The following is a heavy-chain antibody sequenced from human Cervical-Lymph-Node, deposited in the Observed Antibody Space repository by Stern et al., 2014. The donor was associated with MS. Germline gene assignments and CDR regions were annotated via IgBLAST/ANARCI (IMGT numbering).Heavy chain of an antibody. CDR2: IYYSGST. V-gene: IGHV4-39*01. CDR3: AVISRVVLA. CDR1: GGSISSSSYY. D-gene: IGHD2-2*01. Sequence: QLQLQESGPGLVKPSETLSLTCTVSGGSISSSSYYWGWIRQPPGKGLEWIGSIYYSGSTYYNPSLKSRVSISVDTSKNKLSLKRTSVTAADTAVYYCAVISRVVLAWGQGTLVTVSS. J-gene: IGHJ4*02.